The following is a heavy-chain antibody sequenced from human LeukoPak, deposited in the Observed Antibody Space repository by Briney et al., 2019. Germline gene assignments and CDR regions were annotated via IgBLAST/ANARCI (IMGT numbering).Heavy chain of an antibody. Sequence: SETLSLTCTVSGGSISSYYWSWIRQPPGKGLEWIGYIYYSGSTNYNPSLKSRVTISVDTSKNQFSLKLSSVTTADTAVYYCARVDYGDYYFDYWGQGTLVTVSS. CDR3: ARVDYGDYYFDY. D-gene: IGHD4-17*01. CDR2: IYYSGST. J-gene: IGHJ4*02. CDR1: GGSISSYY. V-gene: IGHV4-59*01.